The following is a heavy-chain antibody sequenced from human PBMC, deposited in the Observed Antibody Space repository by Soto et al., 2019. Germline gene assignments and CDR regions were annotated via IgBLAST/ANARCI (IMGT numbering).Heavy chain of an antibody. Sequence: QVQLVQSGAEVPKPGSSVKVSCTASGGTFSSYTISWVRQAPGQGLEWMGRIIPILGIANYAQKFQGRVTITADKSTSTDYMERSSLRSEDTAVYYCARDGVVVITRSDYYGMDVWGQGTTVTVSS. D-gene: IGHD3-22*01. V-gene: IGHV1-69*08. CDR2: IIPILGIA. CDR3: ARDGVVVITRSDYYGMDV. J-gene: IGHJ6*02. CDR1: GGTFSSYT.